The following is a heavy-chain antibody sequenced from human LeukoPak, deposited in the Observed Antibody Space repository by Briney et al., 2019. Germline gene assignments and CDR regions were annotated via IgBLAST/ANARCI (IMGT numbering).Heavy chain of an antibody. V-gene: IGHV4-59*08. CDR2: IYYSGNT. CDR3: ARAASCSGGSCYSVYYFDY. D-gene: IGHD2-15*01. J-gene: IGHJ4*02. CDR1: GGSISSYY. Sequence: PSETLSLTCTVSGGSISSYYWSWIRQPPGKGLEWIGYIYYSGNTYYNPSLKSRVTISVDTSKNQFSLKLSSVTAADTAVYYCARAASCSGGSCYSVYYFDYWGQGTLVTVSS.